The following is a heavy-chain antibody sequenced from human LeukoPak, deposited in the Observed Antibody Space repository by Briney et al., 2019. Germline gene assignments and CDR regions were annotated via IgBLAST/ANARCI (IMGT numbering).Heavy chain of an antibody. CDR2: IYTSGST. J-gene: IGHJ5*02. Sequence: SETLSLTCTVSGGSISSGSYYGSWIRQPAGKGLEWIGRIYTSGSTNYNPSLKSRVTISVDTSKNQFSLKLSSVTAADTAVYYCARRFDPWGQGTLVTVSS. CDR1: GGSISSGSYY. V-gene: IGHV4-61*02. CDR3: ARRFDP.